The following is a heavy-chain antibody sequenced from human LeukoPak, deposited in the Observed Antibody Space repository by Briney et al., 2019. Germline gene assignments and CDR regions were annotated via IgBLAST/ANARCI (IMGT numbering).Heavy chain of an antibody. Sequence: PSETLSLTCTVSGGSISSGANYWGWIRQPQGRGREWIGYISHSESAYYSPSLESRITISVDRSKNQFFLKLSSVTAADTAVYYCAGLFMGDRAYYHSFDYWGQGTLVTVSS. CDR2: ISHSESA. J-gene: IGHJ4*02. CDR1: GGSISSGANY. CDR3: AGLFMGDRAYYHSFDY. D-gene: IGHD3-16*01. V-gene: IGHV4-30-2*01.